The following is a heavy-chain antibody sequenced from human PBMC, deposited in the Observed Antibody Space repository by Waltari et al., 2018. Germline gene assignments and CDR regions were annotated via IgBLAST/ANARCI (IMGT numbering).Heavy chain of an antibody. J-gene: IGHJ4*02. CDR1: GYSISSGYY. CDR2: IYHSGST. Sequence: QVQLQESGPGLVKPSETLSLTCAVSGYSISSGYYWGWIRQPPGKGLEWIGSIYHSGSTYYNPSLKSRVTISVDTSKNQFSLKLSSVTAADTAVYYCARIAARLGAFDYWGQGTLVTVSS. D-gene: IGHD6-6*01. V-gene: IGHV4-38-2*01. CDR3: ARIAARLGAFDY.